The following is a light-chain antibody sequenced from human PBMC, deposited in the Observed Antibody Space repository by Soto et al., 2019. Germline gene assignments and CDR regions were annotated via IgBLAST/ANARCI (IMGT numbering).Light chain of an antibody. CDR2: GNT. Sequence: QSVLTQPPSVSGAPGQRVTISCTGSSSNIGAGYEVHWYQQLPGTAPTLLIHGNTNRPSGVPDRFSGSKSDTSASLAITGLQAEDEADYYCQSFDSSLSGVVFGGGTKVTVL. V-gene: IGLV1-40*01. J-gene: IGLJ2*01. CDR3: QSFDSSLSGVV. CDR1: SSNIGAGYE.